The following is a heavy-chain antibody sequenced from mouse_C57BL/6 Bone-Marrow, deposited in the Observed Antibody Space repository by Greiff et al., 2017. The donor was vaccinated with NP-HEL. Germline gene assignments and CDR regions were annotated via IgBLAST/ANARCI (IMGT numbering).Heavy chain of an antibody. CDR2: IYPGSGST. CDR1: GYTFTSYW. Sequence: QVQLQQPGAELVKPGASVKMSCKASGYTFTSYWITWVKQRPGQGLEWIGDIYPGSGSTNYNEKFKSKATLTVDTSSSTAYMQLSSLTSEDSAVYYCARQGGSNLYAMDYWGQGTSVTVSS. V-gene: IGHV1-55*01. J-gene: IGHJ4*01. D-gene: IGHD2-5*01. CDR3: ARQGGSNLYAMDY.